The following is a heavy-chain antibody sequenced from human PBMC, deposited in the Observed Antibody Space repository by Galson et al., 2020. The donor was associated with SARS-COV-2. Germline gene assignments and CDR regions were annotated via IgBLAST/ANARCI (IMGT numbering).Heavy chain of an antibody. Sequence: GGSLRLSCAASGFTFSSYAMHWVRQAPGKGLEWVAVISYDGSNKYYADSVKGRFTISRDNSKNTLCLQMNSLRVEDTAVYYCATGRGYYESGGYYCLDYGGQGTLVNVYS. J-gene: IGHJ4*02. CDR2: ISYDGSNK. D-gene: IGHD3-22*01. CDR3: ATGRGYYESGGYYCLDY. V-gene: IGHV3-30*04. CDR1: GFTFSSYA.